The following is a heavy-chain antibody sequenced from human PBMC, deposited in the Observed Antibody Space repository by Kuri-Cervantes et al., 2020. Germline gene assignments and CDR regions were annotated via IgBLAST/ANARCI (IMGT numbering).Heavy chain of an antibody. CDR2: ISYDGSNK. J-gene: IGHJ3*02. V-gene: IGHV3-30*01. CDR3: ARDRDCSSTSCYNVFDI. D-gene: IGHD2-2*02. Sequence: GGSLRLSCAASGFTFSSYAMHWVRQAPGKGLEWVAVISYDGSNKYYADSVKGRFTISRDNSKNTLYLQMNSLRAEDTAVYYCARDRDCSSTSCYNVFDIWGQGTMVTVSS. CDR1: GFTFSSYA.